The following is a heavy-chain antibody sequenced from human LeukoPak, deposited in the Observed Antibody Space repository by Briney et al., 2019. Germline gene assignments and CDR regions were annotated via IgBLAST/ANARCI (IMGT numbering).Heavy chain of an antibody. J-gene: IGHJ4*02. Sequence: GGSLRLSCASSGCTFSSYSMNWVRQAPGKGLEWVSYISSSSSTIYYADSVKGRFTISRDNAENSLYLQMNSLRAEDTAVYYCARGSSPYQYFDYWGQGTLVTVSS. CDR1: GCTFSSYS. V-gene: IGHV3-48*01. CDR2: ISSSSSTI. D-gene: IGHD6-6*01. CDR3: ARGSSPYQYFDY.